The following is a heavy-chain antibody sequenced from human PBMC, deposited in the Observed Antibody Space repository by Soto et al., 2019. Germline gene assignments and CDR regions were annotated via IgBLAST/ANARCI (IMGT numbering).Heavy chain of an antibody. J-gene: IGHJ5*02. CDR1: GGTFSSYA. D-gene: IGHD2-2*01. V-gene: IGHV1-18*01. CDR3: ARDPPPQRYCSSTSCRGPAAWDNWFDP. Sequence: ASVKVSCKASGGTFSSYAVSWVRQAPGQGLEWMGWISAYNGNTNYAQKLQGRVTMTTDTSTSTAYMELRSLRSDDTAVYYCARDPPPQRYCSSTSCRGPAAWDNWFDPWGQGTPVTVSS. CDR2: ISAYNGNT.